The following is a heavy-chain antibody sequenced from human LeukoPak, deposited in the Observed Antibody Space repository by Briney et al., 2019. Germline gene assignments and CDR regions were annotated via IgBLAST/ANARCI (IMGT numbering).Heavy chain of an antibody. J-gene: IGHJ4*02. D-gene: IGHD4-17*01. CDR2: INPNNGNT. Sequence: GASVKVSCKASGYTFTNYGLSWVRQAPGQGLEWMGWINPNNGNTNYAQKLQGRVTMTTDTSTRTAYMELRSLRSDDTAVYYCATVYGDYFYYFDYWGQGTLVTVSS. CDR3: ATVYGDYFYYFDY. V-gene: IGHV1-18*01. CDR1: GYTFTNYG.